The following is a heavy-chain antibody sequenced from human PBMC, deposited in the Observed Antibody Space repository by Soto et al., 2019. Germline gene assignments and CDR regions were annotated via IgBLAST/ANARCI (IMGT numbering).Heavy chain of an antibody. J-gene: IGHJ6*02. V-gene: IGHV4-31*03. Sequence: QMQLQESGPGLVKPSQTLSLTCTVSGGSISSGGYYWSWILQLPGKGLEWMGYIYRSGNAYYNPSHQSRLTIPVETSEHHLSLNLSSVSAAYTAVYYCSIKNDFRRGSCYSSGMDVWGHGTKVSVSS. CDR2: IYRSGNA. CDR1: GGSISSGGYY. D-gene: IGHD3-3*01. CDR3: SIKNDFRRGSCYSSGMDV.